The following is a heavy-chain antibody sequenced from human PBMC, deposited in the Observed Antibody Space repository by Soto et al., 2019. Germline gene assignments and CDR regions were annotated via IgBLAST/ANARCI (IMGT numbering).Heavy chain of an antibody. CDR2: IGTAGDT. J-gene: IGHJ1*01. D-gene: IGHD6-6*01. CDR1: GFTFSSYD. CDR3: ARGAYAARPGYFQH. V-gene: IGHV3-13*01. Sequence: GGSLRLSCAASGFTFSSYDMHWVRQATGKGLEWVSAIGTAGDTYYPGSVKGRFTISRENAKNSLYLQMNSLRAGDTAVYYCARGAYAARPGYFQHWGQGTLVTVSS.